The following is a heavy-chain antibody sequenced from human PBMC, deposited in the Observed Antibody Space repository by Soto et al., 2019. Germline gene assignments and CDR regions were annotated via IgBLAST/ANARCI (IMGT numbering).Heavy chain of an antibody. CDR2: IYYSGST. CDR1: GGSISSSSYY. J-gene: IGHJ1*01. D-gene: IGHD3-22*01. CDR3: ARPRSIGYDSSGYTAEYFQH. V-gene: IGHV4-39*01. Sequence: QLQLQESGPGLVKPSETLSLTCTVSGGSISSSSYYWGWIRQPPGKGLEWIGSIYYSGSTYYNPSLKSRVTISVDTSKNQFTLKLSSVTAADTAVYYCARPRSIGYDSSGYTAEYFQHWGQGTLVTVSS.